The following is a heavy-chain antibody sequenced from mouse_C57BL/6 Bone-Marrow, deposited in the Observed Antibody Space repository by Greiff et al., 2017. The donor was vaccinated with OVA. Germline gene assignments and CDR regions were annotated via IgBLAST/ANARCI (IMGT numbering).Heavy chain of an antibody. CDR3: ARGNDYSSVAMDY. Sequence: EVQLQQSGPGLVKPSLSLSLTCSVTCYSIPSGYYWNWIRQFPGNKLEWMGYISYDGSNNYNPSLKNRISITRDTSKNQFFLKLNSVTTEDTATYYCARGNDYSSVAMDYWGQGTSVTVSS. D-gene: IGHD1-1*01. V-gene: IGHV3-6*01. CDR1: CYSIPSGYY. CDR2: ISYDGSN. J-gene: IGHJ4*01.